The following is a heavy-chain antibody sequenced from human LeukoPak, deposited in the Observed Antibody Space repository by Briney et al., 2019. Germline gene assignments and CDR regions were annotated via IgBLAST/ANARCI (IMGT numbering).Heavy chain of an antibody. CDR3: ARGVLRFLEWLSQGDNYFDY. D-gene: IGHD3-3*01. Sequence: GSSVKVSYKASRRTFSSYAISWLRQAPGQGLEWMGRIIPIFGTANYEQKFQRRVTITTDPSTSPAYMELSSLRSEDTAVYYCARGVLRFLEWLSQGDNYFDYWGQGTLVTVSS. J-gene: IGHJ4*02. V-gene: IGHV1-69*05. CDR1: RRTFSSYA. CDR2: IIPIFGTA.